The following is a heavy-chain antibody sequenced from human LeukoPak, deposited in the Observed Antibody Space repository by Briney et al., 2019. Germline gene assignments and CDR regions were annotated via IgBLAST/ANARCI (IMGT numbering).Heavy chain of an antibody. J-gene: IGHJ4*02. CDR3: ANVGVAGAIDY. V-gene: IGHV3-23*01. CDR1: GFTFNNYA. Sequence: GGSLRLSCAASGFTFNNYAMSWVRQAPGKGLEWVSAISGSGGSTYYADSVKGRFSISRDNSKNTLYLQMNSLRAEDTALYYGANVGVAGAIDYWGQGTLVTVSS. D-gene: IGHD1-26*01. CDR2: ISGSGGST.